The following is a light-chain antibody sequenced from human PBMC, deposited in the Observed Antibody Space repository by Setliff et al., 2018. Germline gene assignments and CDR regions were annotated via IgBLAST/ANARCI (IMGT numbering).Light chain of an antibody. Sequence: QSVLTQPPSVSGAPGQRVTISCAGRSSNIGAGYDVHWYQQLPGTAPKLVIYGNNNRPSGVPDRFSGSQSGTSASLAITGLPSEDEADYYCSSYAGNYIYVFGTGTKVTVL. CDR2: GNN. CDR1: SSNIGAGYD. J-gene: IGLJ1*01. V-gene: IGLV1-40*01. CDR3: SSYAGNYIYV.